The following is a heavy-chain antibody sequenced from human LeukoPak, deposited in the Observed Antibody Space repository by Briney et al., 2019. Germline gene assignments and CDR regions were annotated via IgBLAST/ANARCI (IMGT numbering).Heavy chain of an antibody. CDR2: ISPDGSNK. CDR3: AKEVYFSSGSYPDY. D-gene: IGHD3-10*01. V-gene: IGHV3-30*18. CDR1: GFTFSSYG. Sequence: PGGSLRLSCAASGFTFSSYGMHWLRQAPGKGLEWLAVISPDGSNKHYADSVKGRFTISRGNSKNTLYLQMNSLRVDDTAVYNCAKEVYFSSGSYPDYWGQGTLATVSS. J-gene: IGHJ4*02.